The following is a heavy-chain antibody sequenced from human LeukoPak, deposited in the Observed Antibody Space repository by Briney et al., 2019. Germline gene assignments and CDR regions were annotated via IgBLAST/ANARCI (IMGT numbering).Heavy chain of an antibody. CDR2: INPNSGGT. D-gene: IGHD2-21*02. CDR1: GYTFTGYY. CDR3: AREGGHIVVVTAIQFDY. J-gene: IGHJ4*02. V-gene: IGHV1-2*02. Sequence: ASVKVSCKASGYTFTGYYMHWVRQAPGQGLEWMGWINPNSGGTNYAQKFQGRVTMTRDTSISTAYMELSRLRSDDTAVYYCAREGGHIVVVTAIQFDYWGQGTLVTVSS.